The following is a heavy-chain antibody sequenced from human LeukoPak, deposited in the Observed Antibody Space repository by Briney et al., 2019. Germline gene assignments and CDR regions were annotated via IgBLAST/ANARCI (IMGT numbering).Heavy chain of an antibody. CDR2: IYHSGST. J-gene: IGHJ4*02. V-gene: IGHV4-30-2*01. CDR3: AREHYDYVWGSYRFQGPVVYFDY. D-gene: IGHD3-16*02. Sequence: SETLSLTCAVSGGSISSGGYSWSWIRQPPGKGLEWIGYIYHSGSTYYNPSLKSRVTISVDRSKNQFSLKLSSVTAADTAVYYCAREHYDYVWGSYRFQGPVVYFDYWGQGTLVTVSS. CDR1: GGSISSGGYS.